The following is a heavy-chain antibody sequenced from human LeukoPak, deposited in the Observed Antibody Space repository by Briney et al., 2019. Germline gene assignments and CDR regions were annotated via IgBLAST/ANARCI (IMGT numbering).Heavy chain of an antibody. V-gene: IGHV4-38-2*02. D-gene: IGHD2-15*01. CDR2: IYHTGTT. CDR1: GYSISSDYY. CDR3: ARGYCSGGSCYLNWFDP. J-gene: IGHJ5*02. Sequence: PSETLSLTCTVSGYSISSDYYWGWIRQPPGKGLEWVGSIYHTGTTYYNPSLKSRVTISVDTSKNQFSLKLSSVTAADTAVYYCARGYCSGGSCYLNWFDPWGQGTLVTVSS.